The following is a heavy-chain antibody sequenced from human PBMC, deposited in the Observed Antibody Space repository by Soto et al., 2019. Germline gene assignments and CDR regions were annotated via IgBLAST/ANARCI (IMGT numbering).Heavy chain of an antibody. CDR2: INAGNGNT. J-gene: IGHJ6*02. Sequence: ASVKVSCKASGYTFTSYAMHWVRQAPGQRLEWMGWINAGNGNTKYSQKFQGRVTITRDTSASTAYMELSSLRSEDTAVYYCARGGYCSGCSCYSGGRDYYGMDVWGQGTTVTVSS. CDR3: ARGGYCSGCSCYSGGRDYYGMDV. V-gene: IGHV1-3*01. CDR1: GYTFTSYA. D-gene: IGHD2-15*01.